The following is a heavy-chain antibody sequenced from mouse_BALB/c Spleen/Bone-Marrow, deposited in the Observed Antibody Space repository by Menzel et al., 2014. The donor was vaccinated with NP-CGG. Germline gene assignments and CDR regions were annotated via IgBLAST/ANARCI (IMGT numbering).Heavy chain of an antibody. CDR2: ISDGGSYT. CDR1: GFTFSDYY. J-gene: IGHJ2*01. V-gene: IGHV5-4*02. Sequence: EVKVVESGGGLVKPGGSLKLSCAASGFTFSDYYMHWVRQTPEKRLEWAATISDGGSYTYFPDSVKGRFTISRDNAKNNLYLQMRSLKSEDTAMYYCAARRGLGYYYGYWGQGTILTVSS. CDR3: AARRGLGYYYGY. D-gene: IGHD4-1*01.